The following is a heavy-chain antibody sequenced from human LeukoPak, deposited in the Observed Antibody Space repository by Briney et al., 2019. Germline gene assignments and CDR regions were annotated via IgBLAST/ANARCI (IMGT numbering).Heavy chain of an antibody. J-gene: IGHJ4*02. D-gene: IGHD6-13*01. CDR1: GGSISSYY. CDR2: IYTSGST. CDR3: ARWGTAAGRALDY. V-gene: IGHV4-4*09. Sequence: PSETLSLTCTVSGGSISSYYWSWIRQPPGKGLEWIGYIYTSGSTNYNPSLKSRVTISVDTSKNQFSLKLSSVTAADTVVYYCARWGTAAGRALDYWGQGTLVTVSS.